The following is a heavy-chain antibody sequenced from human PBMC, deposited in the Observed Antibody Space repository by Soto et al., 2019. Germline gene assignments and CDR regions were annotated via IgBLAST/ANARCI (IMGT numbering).Heavy chain of an antibody. CDR3: AISSYSSSSPLYGMDV. J-gene: IGHJ6*02. Sequence: ASVKVSCKASGYTFTGYYMHWVRQAPGQGLEWMGWINPNSGGTNYAQKFQGWVTMTRDTSISTAYMELSRLRSDDAAVYYCAISSYSSSSPLYGMDVWGQGTTVTVSS. CDR1: GYTFTGYY. V-gene: IGHV1-2*04. CDR2: INPNSGGT. D-gene: IGHD6-6*01.